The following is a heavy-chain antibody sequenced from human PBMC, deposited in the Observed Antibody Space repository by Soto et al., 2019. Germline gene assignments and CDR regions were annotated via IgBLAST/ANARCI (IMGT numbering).Heavy chain of an antibody. V-gene: IGHV3-7*01. D-gene: IGHD3-10*01. Sequence: LRLSCAASGFNFYWYWMSWVRQAPGQGLEWLATIKTDASEKKYVDSVKGRFTMSRDNAKNSVYLQMDSLRTEDTAVYYCARDSGCGAGNSVNHYIDYWGHGTLVTVSS. CDR3: ARDSGCGAGNSVNHYIDY. CDR1: GFNFYWYW. CDR2: IKTDASEK. J-gene: IGHJ4*01.